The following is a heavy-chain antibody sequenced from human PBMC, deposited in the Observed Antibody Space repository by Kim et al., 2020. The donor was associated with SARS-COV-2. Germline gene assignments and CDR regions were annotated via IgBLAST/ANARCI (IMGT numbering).Heavy chain of an antibody. CDR1: GFTFSSYA. CDR2: ISYDGSNK. J-gene: IGHJ6*02. Sequence: GGSLRLSCAASGFTFSSYAMHWVRQAPGKGLEWVAVISYDGSNKYYADSVKGRFTISRDNSKNTLYLQMNSLRAEDTAVYYCARGGGDDSSGYDYYYYGMDVWGQGTTVTVSS. CDR3: ARGGGDDSSGYDYYYYGMDV. D-gene: IGHD3-22*01. V-gene: IGHV3-30-3*01.